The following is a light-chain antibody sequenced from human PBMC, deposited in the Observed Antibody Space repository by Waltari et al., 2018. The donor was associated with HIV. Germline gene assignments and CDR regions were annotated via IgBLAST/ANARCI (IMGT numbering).Light chain of an antibody. CDR1: QSISNY. Sequence: EIALTQSAATPSLSSGERAPPSCRASQSISNYLAWYQHEPGQAPRLLIYDASNRATGVPARFSGSGSGTDFTLTISSLEPEEFAVYYCQQRSNWPPTFGQGTKLEIK. J-gene: IGKJ2*01. CDR2: DAS. CDR3: QQRSNWPPT. V-gene: IGKV3-11*01.